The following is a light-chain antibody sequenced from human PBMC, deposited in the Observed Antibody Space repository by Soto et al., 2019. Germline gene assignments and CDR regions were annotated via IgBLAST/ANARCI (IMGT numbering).Light chain of an antibody. CDR1: QSVSSY. Sequence: EIVLTQSPATLSLSPGERATLSCRASQSVSSYLAWYQQKPGQAPRLLIYAASSRATGIPDRFSGSGSGTDFTLTISRLEPEDFAVYFCQQYGTSLPFTFGQGTKVDIK. J-gene: IGKJ2*01. CDR2: AAS. V-gene: IGKV3-20*01. CDR3: QQYGTSLPFT.